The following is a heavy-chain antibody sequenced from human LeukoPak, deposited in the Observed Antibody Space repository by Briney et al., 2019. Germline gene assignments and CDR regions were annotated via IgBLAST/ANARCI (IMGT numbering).Heavy chain of an antibody. Sequence: GASVTVSCKASGYTFTSYYMHWVRQAPGQGLEWMGIINPSGGSTSYAQKFQGRVTMTRDTSTSTVYMELSSLRSEDTAVYYCARDHGIAAAGTPFFDYWGQGTLVTVSS. CDR1: GYTFTSYY. D-gene: IGHD6-13*01. CDR3: ARDHGIAAAGTPFFDY. CDR2: INPSGGST. V-gene: IGHV1-46*01. J-gene: IGHJ4*02.